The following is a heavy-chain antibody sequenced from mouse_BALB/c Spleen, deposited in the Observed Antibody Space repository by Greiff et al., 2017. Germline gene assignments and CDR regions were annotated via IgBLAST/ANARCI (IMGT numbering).Heavy chain of an antibody. CDR3: ARYMITTGYYAMDY. V-gene: IGHV3-8*02. CDR1: GDSITSGY. J-gene: IGHJ4*01. Sequence: DVKLQESGPSLVKPSQTLSLTCSVTGDSITSGYWNWIRKFPGNKLEYMGYISYSGSTYYNPSLKSRISITRDTSKNQYYLQLNSVTTEDTATYYCARYMITTGYYAMDYWGQGTSVTVSS. D-gene: IGHD2-4*01. CDR2: ISYSGST.